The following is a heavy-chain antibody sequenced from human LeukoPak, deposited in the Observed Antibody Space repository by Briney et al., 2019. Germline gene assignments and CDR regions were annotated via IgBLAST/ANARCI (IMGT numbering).Heavy chain of an antibody. V-gene: IGHV1-3*01. CDR1: GYTFTSYA. Sequence: GASVKVSCKASGYTFTSYAMHWVRQAPGQRLEWMGWINAGNGNTKYSQKFQGRVTITRDTSASTAYMELSSLRSEDTAVYYCARGVMVRGVIIDYYYYGMDVWGQGTTVTVSS. CDR2: INAGNGNT. J-gene: IGHJ6*02. D-gene: IGHD3-10*01. CDR3: ARGVMVRGVIIDYYYYGMDV.